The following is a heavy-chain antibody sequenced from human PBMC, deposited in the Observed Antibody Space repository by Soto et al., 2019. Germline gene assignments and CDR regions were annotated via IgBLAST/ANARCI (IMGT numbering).Heavy chain of an antibody. CDR3: ARVRQGCSANNCYFDP. V-gene: IGHV4-4*02. J-gene: IGHJ5*01. CDR1: GGSVRAPDW. Sequence: PSETLYITCTLSGGSVRAPDWRNFVRQSPDKGLEWIAEVHISGHSNYNPSLRSRVSVSIDSSKNQFYLNLNSVTAADTAIYYCARVRQGCSANNCYFDPWGQGTQVTVSS. CDR2: VHISGHS. D-gene: IGHD1-1*01.